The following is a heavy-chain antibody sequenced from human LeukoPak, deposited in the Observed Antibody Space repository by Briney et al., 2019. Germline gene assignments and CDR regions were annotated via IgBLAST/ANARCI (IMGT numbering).Heavy chain of an antibody. J-gene: IGHJ5*02. CDR3: ARGSFDYNWFDP. CDR2: ISSSGSAI. CDR1: GFSFSDYY. Sequence: GGSLRLFCAASGFSFSDYYMSWIRQAPGRVLYGVSYISSSGSAIYYADSVKGRFTISRDNAKNSLYLQMNSLRAEDTAVYYCARGSFDYNWFDPWGQGTLVTVSS. V-gene: IGHV3-11*01. D-gene: IGHD3-9*01.